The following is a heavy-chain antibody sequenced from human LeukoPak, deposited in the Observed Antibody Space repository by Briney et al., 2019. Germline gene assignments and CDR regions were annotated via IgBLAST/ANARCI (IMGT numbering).Heavy chain of an antibody. J-gene: IGHJ4*02. D-gene: IGHD1-1*01. V-gene: IGHV3-33*01. CDR1: GFTFSSYG. CDR2: IWYDGSNK. Sequence: PGGSLRLSCAASGFTFSSYGMHWVRQAPGKGQEWVAVIWYDGSNKYYADSVKGRFTISRDNSKNTLYLQMNSLRAEDTAVYYCATLDPDLDYWGQGTLVTVSS. CDR3: ATLDPDLDY.